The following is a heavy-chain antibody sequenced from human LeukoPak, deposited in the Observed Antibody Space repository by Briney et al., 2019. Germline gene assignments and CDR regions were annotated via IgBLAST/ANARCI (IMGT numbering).Heavy chain of an antibody. Sequence: GGSLRLSCAASGFTFNTYAMSWVRQAPGKGLEWVSAISGSAGSTYYADSVKGRFAISRDNAKNSLYLQMNSLRAEDTAVYYCAGEGSQWNDLYWGQGTLVTVSS. D-gene: IGHD1-1*01. J-gene: IGHJ4*02. V-gene: IGHV3-23*01. CDR1: GFTFNTYA. CDR2: ISGSAGST. CDR3: AGEGSQWNDLY.